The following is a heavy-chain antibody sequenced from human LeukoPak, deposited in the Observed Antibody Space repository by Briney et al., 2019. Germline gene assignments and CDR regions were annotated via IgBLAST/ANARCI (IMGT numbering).Heavy chain of an antibody. V-gene: IGHV3-74*01. Sequence: GGSLRLSCAASGFTFSSYWMHWVRQAPGKWLVWVSRINSDGSSTSYADSVKGRFTISSDNAKNTLYLQMNSLRAEGTALYYCARGLFGDLDYWGQGALVTVSS. J-gene: IGHJ4*02. CDR2: INSDGSST. CDR3: ARGLFGDLDY. CDR1: GFTFSSYW. D-gene: IGHD3-10*01.